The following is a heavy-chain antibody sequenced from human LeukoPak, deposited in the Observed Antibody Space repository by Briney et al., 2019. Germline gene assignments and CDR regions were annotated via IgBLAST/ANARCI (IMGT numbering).Heavy chain of an antibody. D-gene: IGHD3-22*01. V-gene: IGHV3-7*03. CDR3: ARPSGYDYYDSSGYYY. CDR1: GFTFSTYW. CDR2: IKQDGTEK. J-gene: IGHJ4*02. Sequence: GGSLRLSCAASGFTFSTYWMSWVRQAPGKGLEWVAVIKQDGTEKYYVDSVKGRFTISRDNAKNSLYLQMNSLTAEDTAVYYCARPSGYDYYDSSGYYYWGQGTLVTVSS.